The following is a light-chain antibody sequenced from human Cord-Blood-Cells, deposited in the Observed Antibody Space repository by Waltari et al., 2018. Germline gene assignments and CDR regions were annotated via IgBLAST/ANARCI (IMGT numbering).Light chain of an antibody. CDR1: VLAKKY. V-gene: IGLV3-27*01. CDR3: YSAADNIV. CDR2: KDS. J-gene: IGLJ2*01. Sequence: SYELTQPSSVSVSPGQTARITCSGDVLAKKYARWFQQKPGQAPVLVIYKDSERPSGIPERFSGSSPGTTVTLTISGAQVEDEADYYCYSAADNIVFGGGTKLTVL.